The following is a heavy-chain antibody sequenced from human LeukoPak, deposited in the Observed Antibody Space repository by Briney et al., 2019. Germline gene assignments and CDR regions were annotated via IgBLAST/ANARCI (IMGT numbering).Heavy chain of an antibody. V-gene: IGHV3-33*08. J-gene: IGHJ4*02. CDR1: GFTFSTYW. D-gene: IGHD3-16*01. CDR3: ARDLIAGSGYYPYFDY. CDR2: IWYDGSNK. Sequence: SGGSLRLSCAASGFTFSTYWMHWVRQAPGKGLEWVAVIWYDGSNKYYADSVKGRFTISRDNSKNTLYLQMNSLRAEDTAVYYCARDLIAGSGYYPYFDYWGQGTLVTVSS.